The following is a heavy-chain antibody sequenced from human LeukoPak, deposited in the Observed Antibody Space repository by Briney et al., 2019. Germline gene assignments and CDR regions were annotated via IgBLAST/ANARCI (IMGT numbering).Heavy chain of an antibody. Sequence: GGSLRLSCAASGFTFSGYWMSWVRQAPGKGLEWVANIKQDGGETYFADSVKGRFIISRDNSKNSLYLQMNSLRAEDTAAYYCGKDIVGSSRDWGQGTLVTVSS. J-gene: IGHJ4*02. CDR2: IKQDGGET. V-gene: IGHV3-7*03. CDR1: GFTFSGYW. D-gene: IGHD6-6*01. CDR3: GKDIVGSSRD.